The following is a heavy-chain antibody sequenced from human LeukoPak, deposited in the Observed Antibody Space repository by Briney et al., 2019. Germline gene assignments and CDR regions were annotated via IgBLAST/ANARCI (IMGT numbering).Heavy chain of an antibody. Sequence: GGSLRLSCAASGFTFSSYGMSWVRQAPGKGLEWVSAISGSGGSTYYADSVKGRFTISRDNSKNSLYLQMNSLRAEDTAVYYCAKVRIDYGDWLGAFDIWGQGTMVTVSS. V-gene: IGHV3-23*01. J-gene: IGHJ3*02. D-gene: IGHD4-17*01. CDR1: GFTFSSYG. CDR3: AKVRIDYGDWLGAFDI. CDR2: ISGSGGST.